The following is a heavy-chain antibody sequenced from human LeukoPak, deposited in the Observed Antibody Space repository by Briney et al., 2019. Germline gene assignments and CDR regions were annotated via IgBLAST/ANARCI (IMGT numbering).Heavy chain of an antibody. J-gene: IGHJ5*02. CDR2: IIPIFGTA. V-gene: IGHV1-69*13. CDR1: GYTFSSYA. Sequence: GASVKVSCKASGYTFSSYAISWVRQAPGQGLEWMGGIIPIFGTANYAQKFQGRVTITADESTSTAYMELSSLRSEDTAVYYCADLVGASSDDPWGQGTLVTVSS. CDR3: ADLVGASSDDP. D-gene: IGHD1-26*01.